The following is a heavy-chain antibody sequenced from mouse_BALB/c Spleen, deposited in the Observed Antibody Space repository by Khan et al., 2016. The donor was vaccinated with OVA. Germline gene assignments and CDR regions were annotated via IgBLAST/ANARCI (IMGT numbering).Heavy chain of an antibody. CDR1: GYTFTNYW. J-gene: IGHJ3*01. Sequence: VQLQQSGIELVRPGASVKLSCKASGYTFTNYWINWVKQRPGQGLEWIGNIYPYDSYTTYNQRFKDKATLTVDKSSSTAYLPLSSPTSEDSAVYYCTREGVDGSSLAYWGQGTLVTVSA. D-gene: IGHD2-3*01. V-gene: IGHV1-69*02. CDR2: IYPYDSYT. CDR3: TREGVDGSSLAY.